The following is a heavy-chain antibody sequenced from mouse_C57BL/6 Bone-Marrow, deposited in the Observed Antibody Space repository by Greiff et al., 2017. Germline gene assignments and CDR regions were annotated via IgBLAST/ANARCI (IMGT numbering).Heavy chain of an antibody. CDR3: ARIGYDGAWFAY. D-gene: IGHD2-2*01. CDR2: IWWDDDK. V-gene: IGHV8-8*01. Sequence: VTLNESGPGILQPSQTLSLTCSFSGFSLSTFGMGVGWFRQPSGKVLEWLAHIWWDDDKYYNPALKSRLTISKDTSKNQVFLKIANVDTADTATYYCARIGYDGAWFAYWGQGTLVTVSA. CDR1: GFSLSTFGMG. J-gene: IGHJ3*01.